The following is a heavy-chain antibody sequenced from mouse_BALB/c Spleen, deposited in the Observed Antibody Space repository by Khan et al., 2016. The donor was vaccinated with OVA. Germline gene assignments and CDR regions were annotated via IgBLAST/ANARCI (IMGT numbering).Heavy chain of an antibody. D-gene: IGHD1-1*01. CDR2: ILPGSNST. J-gene: IGHJ3*01. V-gene: IGHV1-9*01. CDR1: GYTFSSYW. CDR3: ARENYYGSTSWFGY. Sequence: LEESGAELMKPGASVKISCKPTGYTFSSYWIEWVKQRPGHGLEWIGEILPGSNSTNYNERFQGKATITADTSSNTAYMQLSSLTSEDSAIYYCARENYYGSTSWFGYWGQGTLVTVSA.